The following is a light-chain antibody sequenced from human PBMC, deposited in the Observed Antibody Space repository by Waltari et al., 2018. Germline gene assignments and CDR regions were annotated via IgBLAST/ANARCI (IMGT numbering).Light chain of an antibody. CDR3: SSYTTSSAPGV. Sequence: QSALTQPASVSGSPGQSITISCSGTESDVGAYDFVSWYQQHPGKAPHPIIYEVSNRPLGVSKRFFASKSGNTASLTISGVQAEDEADYYCSSYTTSSAPGVFGTGTRVTVL. V-gene: IGLV2-14*01. J-gene: IGLJ1*01. CDR2: EVS. CDR1: ESDVGAYDF.